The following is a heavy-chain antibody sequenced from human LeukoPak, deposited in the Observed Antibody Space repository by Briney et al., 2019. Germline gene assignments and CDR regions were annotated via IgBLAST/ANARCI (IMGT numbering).Heavy chain of an antibody. CDR3: ASPNGRSVAGIDY. J-gene: IGHJ4*02. CDR1: GFTFSSYW. Sequence: GGSLRLSCVASGFTFSSYWMHWVRQAPGKGLVWVSRINPDGSSKTYADSVKGRLTISRDNAKNTLYLQMNSLGAEDTAVYYCASPNGRSVAGIDYWGQGTLVTVSS. D-gene: IGHD6-19*01. CDR2: INPDGSSK. V-gene: IGHV3-74*03.